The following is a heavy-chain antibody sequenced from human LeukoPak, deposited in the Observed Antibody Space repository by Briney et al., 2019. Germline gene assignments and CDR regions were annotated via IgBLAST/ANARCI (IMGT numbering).Heavy chain of an antibody. V-gene: IGHV3-74*01. J-gene: IGHJ4*02. Sequence: GGSLRLSCAASGFTFSNSWRPWVRQAPGKGLVWVSRINTEGRNTFYADSVKGRFTIPRDNAKNTLYLQMNTLRAEDTAVYFCSGGTGSGWYDYWGQGILVTVSS. CDR3: SGGTGSGWYDY. CDR2: INTEGRNT. CDR1: GFTFSNSW. D-gene: IGHD6-19*01.